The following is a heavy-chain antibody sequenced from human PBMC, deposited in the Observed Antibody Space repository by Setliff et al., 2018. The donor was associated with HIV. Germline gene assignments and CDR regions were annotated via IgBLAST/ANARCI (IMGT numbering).Heavy chain of an antibody. CDR3: AREIYGGNSRPFDY. D-gene: IGHD4-17*01. CDR1: GGSFSGYY. V-gene: IGHV4-34*01. Sequence: SETLSLTCAGYGGSFSGYYWNWIRQPPGKGLEWVGEIDLIGRTNYNPSLKSRVTISLDTSKNQFSLKLTSVTAADTAVYYCAREIYGGNSRPFDYWGQGTQVTVSS. CDR2: IDLIGRT. J-gene: IGHJ4*02.